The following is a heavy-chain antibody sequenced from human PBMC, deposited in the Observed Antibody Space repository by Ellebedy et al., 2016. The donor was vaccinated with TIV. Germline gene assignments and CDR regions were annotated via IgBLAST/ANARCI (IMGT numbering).Heavy chain of an antibody. CDR3: ARDIVWFGELLYPYYFAY. CDR1: GFTFSSYS. Sequence: PGRSLRLSCAASGFTFSSYSMNWVRQAPGKGLEWVSSISSSSTYISYADSVRGRFTISRDNAKNSLYLQMNSLRAEDTAVYYCARDIVWFGELLYPYYFAYWGQGTLVTVSS. J-gene: IGHJ4*02. CDR2: ISSSSTYI. V-gene: IGHV3-21*06. D-gene: IGHD3-10*01.